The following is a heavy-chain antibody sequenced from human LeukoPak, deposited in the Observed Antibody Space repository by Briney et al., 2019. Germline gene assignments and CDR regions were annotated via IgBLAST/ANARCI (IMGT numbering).Heavy chain of an antibody. D-gene: IGHD3-9*01. CDR2: IYYSGST. Sequence: RPSETLSLTCTVSGGSISGYYWSWIRQPPGKGLEWVWYIYYSGSTNYNPSLKSRVTISVDTSKNQFSLKLSSVAAADTAVYYCARAAYYDILTPLVGNYYYYMDVWGKGTTVTVSS. CDR3: ARAAYYDILTPLVGNYYYYMDV. J-gene: IGHJ6*03. V-gene: IGHV4-59*01. CDR1: GGSISGYY.